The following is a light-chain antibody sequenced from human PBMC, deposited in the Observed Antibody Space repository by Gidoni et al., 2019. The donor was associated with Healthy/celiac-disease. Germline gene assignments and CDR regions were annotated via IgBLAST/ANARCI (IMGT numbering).Light chain of an antibody. CDR2: GAS. CDR1: QSVSSSY. J-gene: IGKJ3*01. V-gene: IGKV3-20*01. Sequence: EIVLTQSPGTLSLSPGERATRSCRASQSVSSSYLAWYQQKPGQAPRLLIYGASSSATGIPDRFSGSGSGTDFTLTISRLEPEDFAVYYCQQYGSSPRTFGPGTKVDIK. CDR3: QQYGSSPRT.